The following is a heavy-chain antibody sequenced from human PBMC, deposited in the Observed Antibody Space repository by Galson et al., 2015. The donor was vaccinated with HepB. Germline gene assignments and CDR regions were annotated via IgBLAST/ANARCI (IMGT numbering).Heavy chain of an antibody. V-gene: IGHV3-30*02. D-gene: IGHD3-10*01. J-gene: IGHJ4*02. Sequence: SLRLSCAASGFTFSSYGMHWVRQAPGKGLEWVAFIRYDGSNKYYADSVKGRFTISRDNSKNTLYLQMNSLRAEDTAVYYCAKDSYYYGSGSSVCVDYWGQGTLVTVSS. CDR2: IRYDGSNK. CDR1: GFTFSSYG. CDR3: AKDSYYYGSGSSVCVDY.